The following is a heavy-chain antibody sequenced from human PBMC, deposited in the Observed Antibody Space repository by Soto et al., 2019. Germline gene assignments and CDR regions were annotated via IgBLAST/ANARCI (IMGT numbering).Heavy chain of an antibody. V-gene: IGHV1-69*06. CDR3: ASRSPPQQLEGYYYYYGMDV. CDR1: GGTFSGYA. D-gene: IGHD6-13*01. CDR2: IIPIFGTA. Sequence: SVKVSCKASGGTFSGYAISWVRQAPGQGLEWMGGIIPIFGTANYAQKFQGRVTITADKSTSTAYMELSSLRSEDTAVYYCASRSPPQQLEGYYYYYGMDVWGQGTTVTVSS. J-gene: IGHJ6*02.